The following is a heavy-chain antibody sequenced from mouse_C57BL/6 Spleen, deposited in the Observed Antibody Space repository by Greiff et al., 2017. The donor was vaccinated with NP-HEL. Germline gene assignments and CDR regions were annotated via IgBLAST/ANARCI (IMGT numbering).Heavy chain of an antibody. CDR1: GYTFTSYW. CDR2: IDPSDSYT. CDR3: ARSDSSNWYFDV. J-gene: IGHJ1*03. D-gene: IGHD1-1*01. Sequence: VQLQQPGAELVRPGTSVKLSCKASGYTFTSYWMHWVKQRPGQGLEWIGVIDPSDSYTNYNQKFKGKATLTVDTSSSTAYMQLSSLTSEDSAVYYCARSDSSNWYFDVWGTGTTVTVSS. V-gene: IGHV1-59*01.